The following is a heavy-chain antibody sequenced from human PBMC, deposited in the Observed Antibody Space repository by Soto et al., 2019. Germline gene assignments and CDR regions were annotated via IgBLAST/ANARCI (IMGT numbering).Heavy chain of an antibody. CDR3: EKGPSWFSDY. D-gene: IGHD6-13*01. J-gene: IGHJ4*02. CDR2: ISYDGSNK. Sequence: SCAASGFTFSSYGRPWVPQAPGKGLEWVAVISYDGSNKYYADAVKGHFTISRDNSKNTLYLQMSNLRAEDTAVYYCEKGPSWFSDYWGQGTLVTVSS. CDR1: GFTFSSYG. V-gene: IGHV3-30*18.